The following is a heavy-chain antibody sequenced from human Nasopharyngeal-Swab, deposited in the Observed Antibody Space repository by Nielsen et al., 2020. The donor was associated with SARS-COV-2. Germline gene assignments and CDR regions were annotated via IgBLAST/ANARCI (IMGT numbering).Heavy chain of an antibody. V-gene: IGHV3-33*01. Sequence: VRQMPGKGLEWVAVIWYDGSNKYHADSVKGRFTISRDNSKNTLYLQMNSLRAEDTAVYYCAREQMITFGGVIVTGYFDYWGQGTLVTVSS. J-gene: IGHJ4*02. D-gene: IGHD3-16*02. CDR3: AREQMITFGGVIVTGYFDY. CDR2: IWYDGSNK.